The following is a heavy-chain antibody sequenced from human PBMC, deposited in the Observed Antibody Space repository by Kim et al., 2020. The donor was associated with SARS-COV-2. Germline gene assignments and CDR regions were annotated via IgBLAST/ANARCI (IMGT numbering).Heavy chain of an antibody. J-gene: IGHJ6*02. Sequence: GGSLRLSCAASGFIFSNYSMNWVRQAPGKGLEWVSYISISSSTIYYADSVKGRFTISRDNAKNSLYLQMNSLRDDDTAVYYCARDPGIYSYYYAMDVWGQGTTVTVSS. CDR3: ARDPGIYSYYYAMDV. CDR2: ISISSSTI. CDR1: GFIFSNYS. V-gene: IGHV3-48*02.